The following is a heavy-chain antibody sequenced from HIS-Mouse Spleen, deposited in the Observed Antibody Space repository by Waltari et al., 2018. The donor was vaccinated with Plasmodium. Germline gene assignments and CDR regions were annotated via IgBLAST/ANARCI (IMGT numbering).Heavy chain of an antibody. D-gene: IGHD1-26*01. V-gene: IGHV3-23*01. CDR3: AKSGSYYAFDI. J-gene: IGHJ3*02. Sequence: EVQLLESGGGLVQPGGSLRLSWPASGLPFSRYAMSGVRQAPGKGLEWVSAISGSGGSTYYADSVKGRFTISRDNSKNTLYLQMNSLRAEDTAVYYCAKSGSYYAFDIWGQGTMVTVSS. CDR1: GLPFSRYA. CDR2: ISGSGGST.